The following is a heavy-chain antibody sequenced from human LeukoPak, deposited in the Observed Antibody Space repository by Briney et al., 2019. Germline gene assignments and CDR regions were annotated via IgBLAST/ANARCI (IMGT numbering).Heavy chain of an antibody. D-gene: IGHD5-12*01. CDR1: GGSISSYY. Sequence: SETLSLTCTVSGGSISSYYWSWIRQPPGKGLEWIGYIYYSGSTNYNPSLKSRVTIPVDTSKNQFSLKLSSVTAADTAVYYCARLVGATLPFDYWGQGTLVTVSS. J-gene: IGHJ4*02. CDR2: IYYSGST. CDR3: ARLVGATLPFDY. V-gene: IGHV4-59*08.